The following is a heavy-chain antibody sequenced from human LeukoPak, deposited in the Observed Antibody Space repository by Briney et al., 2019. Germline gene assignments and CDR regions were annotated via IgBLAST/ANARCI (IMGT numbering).Heavy chain of an antibody. CDR3: TTEVGATAKG. D-gene: IGHD1-26*01. CDR1: GFTVSNNY. CDR2: IKTKSEGGTT. J-gene: IGHJ4*02. V-gene: IGHV3-15*01. Sequence: GGSLRLSCAASGFTVSNNYMSWVRQAPGKGLEWVGRIKTKSEGGTTDCAAPVKGRFTISRDDSKNTLYLQMNSLKSEDTGVYYCTTEVGATAKGWGQGTLVTVSS.